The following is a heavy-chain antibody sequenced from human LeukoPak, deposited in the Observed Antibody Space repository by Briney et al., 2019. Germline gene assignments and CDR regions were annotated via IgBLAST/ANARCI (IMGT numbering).Heavy chain of an antibody. V-gene: IGHV3-21*01. D-gene: IGHD5-18*01. Sequence: GGSLRLSCTASGFTFSSYSMNWVRQAPGKGLEWVSSVTSSSDYIYYADSVKGRFTISRDNAGNSLHLQMDSLRAEDTAVYYCAREFKSGYGMWAWGQGTLVTVSS. CDR2: VTSSSDYI. CDR1: GFTFSSYS. J-gene: IGHJ5*02. CDR3: AREFKSGYGMWA.